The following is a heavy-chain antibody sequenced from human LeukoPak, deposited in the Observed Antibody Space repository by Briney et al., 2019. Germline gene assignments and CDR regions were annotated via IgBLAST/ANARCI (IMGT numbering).Heavy chain of an antibody. Sequence: LPGGSLRLSCAASGFTFSSYAMTWVRQAPGKGLEWVSTVSGSGDSTYYADSVKGRFTISRDNSKNTLYLQMNSLRAEDTAVYYCAKDPPLGSSSPEGYWGQGTLVTVSS. CDR3: AKDPPLGSSSPEGY. D-gene: IGHD6-13*01. CDR2: VSGSGDST. CDR1: GFTFSSYA. V-gene: IGHV3-23*01. J-gene: IGHJ4*02.